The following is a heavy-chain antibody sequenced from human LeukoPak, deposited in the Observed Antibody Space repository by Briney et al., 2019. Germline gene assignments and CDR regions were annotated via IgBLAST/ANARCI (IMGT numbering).Heavy chain of an antibody. CDR2: INPNSGGT. J-gene: IGHJ4*02. D-gene: IGHD1-26*01. Sequence: GASVKVSCKASGYTFTGYYMHWVRQAPGQGLEWMGWINPNSGGTNYAQKFQGRVTMTRDTSISTAYMELSRLRSDDTAVYYCARVRQWELLWPHWFDYWGQGTLVTVSS. V-gene: IGHV1-2*02. CDR1: GYTFTGYY. CDR3: ARVRQWELLWPHWFDY.